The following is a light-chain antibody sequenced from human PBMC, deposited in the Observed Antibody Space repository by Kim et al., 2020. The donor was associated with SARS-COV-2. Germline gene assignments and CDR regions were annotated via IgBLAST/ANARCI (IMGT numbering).Light chain of an antibody. CDR2: DVS. Sequence: ASLGDRVIITCRASQGVNRALGWYQKKPGKSPRLLIYDVSDLEAGVPSRFSVSGSGTDFTLTIASLQPEDFGTYYCQQFNFYPLPFGGGTKVDIK. CDR3: QQFNFYPLP. V-gene: IGKV1-13*02. J-gene: IGKJ4*01. CDR1: QGVNRA.